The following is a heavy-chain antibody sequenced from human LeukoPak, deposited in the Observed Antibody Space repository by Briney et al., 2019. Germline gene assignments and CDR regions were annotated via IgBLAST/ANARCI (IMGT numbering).Heavy chain of an antibody. J-gene: IGHJ4*02. V-gene: IGHV1-3*01. CDR3: ATPGDGQQLVPAY. Sequence: GASVKVSCKASGYTFTSYAMHWVRQAPGQRLEWMGWINAGNGNTKYSQKFQGRVTITRDTSASAAHMELSSLRSEDTAVYYCATPGDGQQLVPAYWGQGTLVTVSS. CDR1: GYTFTSYA. D-gene: IGHD6-13*01. CDR2: INAGNGNT.